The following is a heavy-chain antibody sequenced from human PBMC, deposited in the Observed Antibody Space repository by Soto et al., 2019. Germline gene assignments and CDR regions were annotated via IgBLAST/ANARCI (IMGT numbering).Heavy chain of an antibody. Sequence: SETLSLTCAVYGGSFSGYYWSWIRQPPGKGLEWIGEINHSGSTNYNPSLKSRVTISVDTSKNQFSLKLGSVTAADTAVYYCARSFATYYDFWSGRYYYYYGMDVWGQGTTVTVSS. J-gene: IGHJ6*02. D-gene: IGHD3-3*01. CDR3: ARSFATYYDFWSGRYYYYYGMDV. CDR1: GGSFSGYY. V-gene: IGHV4-34*01. CDR2: INHSGST.